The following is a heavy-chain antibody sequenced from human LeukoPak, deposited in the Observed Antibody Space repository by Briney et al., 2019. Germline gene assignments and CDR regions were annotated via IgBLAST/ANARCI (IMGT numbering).Heavy chain of an antibody. CDR3: ARHPMEVVPAARGNYYYYYMDV. V-gene: IGHV5-51*01. D-gene: IGHD2-2*01. CDR2: IYPGDSDT. CDR1: GYSFTSYW. J-gene: IGHJ6*03. Sequence: GESLKISCKGSGYSFTSYWIGWVRQMPGKGLEWMGIIYPGDSDTRYSPSFQGQVTISADKSISTAYLQWSGLKASDTAMYYCARHPMEVVPAARGNYYYYYMDVWGKGTTVTVSS.